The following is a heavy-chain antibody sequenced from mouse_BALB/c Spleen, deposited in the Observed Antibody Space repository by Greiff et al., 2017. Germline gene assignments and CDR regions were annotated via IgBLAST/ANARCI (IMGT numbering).Heavy chain of an antibody. CDR1: GFTFSSYA. J-gene: IGHJ2*01. V-gene: IGHV5-6-5*01. CDR3: ARGGITTAYFDY. Sequence: EVQGVESGGGLVKPGGSLKLSCAASGFTFSSYAMSWVRQTPEKRLEWVASISSGGSTYYPDSVKGRFTISRDNARNILYLQMSSLRSEDTAMYYCARGGITTAYFDYWGRGTTLTVSS. CDR2: ISSGGST. D-gene: IGHD1-2*01.